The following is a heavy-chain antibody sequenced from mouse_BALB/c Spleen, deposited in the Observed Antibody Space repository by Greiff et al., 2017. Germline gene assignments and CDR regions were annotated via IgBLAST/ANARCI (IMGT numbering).Heavy chain of an antibody. CDR2: IDPANGNT. CDR1: GFNIKDTY. D-gene: IGHD1-1*01. CDR3: ARSYYYEGYFDY. V-gene: IGHV14-3*02. J-gene: IGHJ2*01. Sequence: VQLQQSGAELVKPGASVKLSCTASGFNIKDTYMHWVKQRPEQGLEWIGRIDPANGNTKYDPKFQGKATITADTSSNTAYLQLSSLTSEDTAVYYCARSYYYEGYFDYWGQGTTLTVSS.